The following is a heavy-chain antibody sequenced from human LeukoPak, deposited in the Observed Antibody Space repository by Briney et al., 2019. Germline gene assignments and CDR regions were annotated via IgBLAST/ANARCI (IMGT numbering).Heavy chain of an antibody. CDR2: ISAYNGNT. V-gene: IGHV1-18*01. J-gene: IGHJ6*03. CDR1: GYTFTSYG. D-gene: IGHD1-26*01. Sequence: ASVKVSCKASGYTFTSYGISWVRQAPGQGLEWMGWISAYNGNTDYAQKLQGRVTMTTDTSTSTAYMELRSLRSDDTAVYYCARLGVSGNYYYYYMGVWGKGTTVTVSS. CDR3: ARLGVSGNYYYYYMGV.